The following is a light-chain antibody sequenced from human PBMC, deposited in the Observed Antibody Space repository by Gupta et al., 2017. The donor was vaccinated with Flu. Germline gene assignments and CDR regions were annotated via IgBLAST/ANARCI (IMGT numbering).Light chain of an antibody. V-gene: IGLV2-14*01. Sequence: QSALTSPSSVSASPGQSITISCTGTSSDVGAYNYVSWYQQHPGKAPKLMIYEVTNRPSGVSNRFSGSKPDSTASLTISGLQTEDEADYFCASYTITSTWVFGGGTKVTVL. CDR1: SSDVGAYNY. CDR2: EVT. J-gene: IGLJ3*02. CDR3: ASYTITSTWV.